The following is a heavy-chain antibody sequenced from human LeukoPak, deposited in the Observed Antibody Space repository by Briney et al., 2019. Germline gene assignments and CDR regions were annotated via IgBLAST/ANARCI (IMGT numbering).Heavy chain of an antibody. CDR3: AKARRYYYYGMDV. V-gene: IGHV3-74*01. CDR2: INSDGSST. Sequence: GGSLRLSCAASGFTFSSYWVHWVRQAPGKGLVWVSRINSDGSSTGYADSVKGRFTISRDNAKNTLYLQMNSLRAEDTAVYYCAKARRYYYYGMDVWGQGTTVTVSS. J-gene: IGHJ6*02. CDR1: GFTFSSYW.